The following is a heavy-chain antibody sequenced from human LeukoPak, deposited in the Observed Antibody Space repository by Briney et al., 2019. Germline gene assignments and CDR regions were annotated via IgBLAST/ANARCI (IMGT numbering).Heavy chain of an antibody. D-gene: IGHD2-15*01. CDR2: ISAYNGNT. CDR1: GYTFTSYG. CDR3: ARWRYCSGGSCYRGLGWFDP. Sequence: GASVKVSCEASGYTFTSYGISWVRQAPGQGLEGMGWISAYNGNTNYAQKLQGRVTMTTDTSTSTAYMELRSLRSDDTAVYYCARWRYCSGGSCYRGLGWFDPWGQGTLVIVSS. V-gene: IGHV1-18*01. J-gene: IGHJ5*02.